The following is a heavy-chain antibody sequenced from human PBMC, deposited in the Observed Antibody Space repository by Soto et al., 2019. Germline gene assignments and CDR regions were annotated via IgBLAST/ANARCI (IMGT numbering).Heavy chain of an antibody. Sequence: QVQLQQWGAGLLKPSETLSLTCAVYGGSFNDYYSTWIRQSPGKGLEWLGEINHSGSTNYHPSLKSRVTTSIDTSRNEFSLNLSSVTAADTAVYYCARRSSYYYYFAMDVWGQGTTVTVSS. CDR2: INHSGST. V-gene: IGHV4-34*01. CDR1: GGSFNDYY. D-gene: IGHD2-2*01. J-gene: IGHJ6*02. CDR3: ARRSSYYYYFAMDV.